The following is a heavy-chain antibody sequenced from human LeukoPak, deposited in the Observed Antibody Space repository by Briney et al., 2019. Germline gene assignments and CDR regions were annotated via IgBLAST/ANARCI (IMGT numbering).Heavy chain of an antibody. CDR1: GFTFSSYA. J-gene: IGHJ4*02. D-gene: IGHD5-12*01. V-gene: IGHV3-30-3*01. CDR2: ISYDGGNK. Sequence: SLRLSCAASGFTFSSYAMHWVRQAPGKGLEWVAIISYDGGNKYYADSVKGRFTISRDNSKDTLYLQMNSLRGEDTAVYYFVRVYSGTWLYDYWGQGTLVTVSS. CDR3: VRVYSGTWLYDY.